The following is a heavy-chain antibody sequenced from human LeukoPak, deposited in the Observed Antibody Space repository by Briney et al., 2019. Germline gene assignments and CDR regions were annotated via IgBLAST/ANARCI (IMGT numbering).Heavy chain of an antibody. J-gene: IGHJ6*03. CDR1: GGSISSSSYY. Sequence: SETLSLTCTVSGGSISSSSYYWGWIRQPPGKGLECIGSIYYSGSTYYNPSLKSRVTISVDTSKNEFSLKLSSVTAADTATYYCARIPWGYSYYMDVWGKGTTVTISS. V-gene: IGHV4-39*07. CDR2: IYYSGST. CDR3: ARIPWGYSYYMDV. D-gene: IGHD1-26*01.